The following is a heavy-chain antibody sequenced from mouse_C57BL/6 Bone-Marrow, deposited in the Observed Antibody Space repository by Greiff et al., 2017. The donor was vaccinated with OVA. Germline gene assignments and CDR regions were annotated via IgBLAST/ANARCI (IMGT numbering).Heavy chain of an antibody. J-gene: IGHJ3*01. CDR3: ARALYGTPFAY. CDR2: IDPSDSET. CDR1: GYTFTSYW. V-gene: IGHV1-52*01. D-gene: IGHD2-1*01. Sequence: QVQLQQPGAELVRPGSSVKLSCKASGYTFTSYWMHWVKQRPIQGLEWIGNIDPSDSETHYNQKFKDKATLTVDKSSSTAYMQLSSLTSEDSAVYDCARALYGTPFAYWGQGTLVTVSA.